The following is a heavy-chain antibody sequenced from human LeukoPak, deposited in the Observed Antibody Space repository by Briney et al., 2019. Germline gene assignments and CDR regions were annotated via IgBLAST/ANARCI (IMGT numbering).Heavy chain of an antibody. D-gene: IGHD3-22*01. V-gene: IGHV1-18*01. J-gene: IGHJ3*02. CDR2: ISAYNGNT. Sequence: ASVKVSCKASGYTFTSYGISWVRQAPGQGLEWMGWISAYNGNTNYAQKLQGRVTMTTDTSTSTAYMELSSLRSEDTAVYYCAARITMIVHDAFDIWGQGTMVTVSS. CDR1: GYTFTSYG. CDR3: AARITMIVHDAFDI.